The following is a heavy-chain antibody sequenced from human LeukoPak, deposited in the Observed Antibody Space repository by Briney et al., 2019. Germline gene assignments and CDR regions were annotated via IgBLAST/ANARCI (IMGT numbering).Heavy chain of an antibody. Sequence: PSETLSLTCTVSGYSISSGYYWGWIRQPPGKGLEWIGSIYHSGSTYYNPSLKSRVTISVDTSKNQFSLKLSSVTAADTAVYYCARGKERLCIFGCGVAFDIWGQGTMVTVSS. CDR2: IYHSGST. V-gene: IGHV4-38-2*02. CDR1: GYSISSGYY. J-gene: IGHJ3*02. CDR3: ARGKERLCIFGCGVAFDI. D-gene: IGHD1-1*01.